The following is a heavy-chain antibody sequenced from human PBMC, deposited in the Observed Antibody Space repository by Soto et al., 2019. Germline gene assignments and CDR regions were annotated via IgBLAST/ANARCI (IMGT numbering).Heavy chain of an antibody. V-gene: IGHV4-4*02. J-gene: IGHJ6*02. CDR1: GGSISSSNW. CDR2: IYHSGGT. Sequence: SETLSLTCAVSGGSISSSNWWSWVRQPPGKGLEWIGEIYHSGGTNYNPSLKSRVTLSVDKSKNQFSLKLSSVTAADTAVYYCASLEYYYGMDVWGQGTTVTVSS. CDR3: ASLEYYYGMDV.